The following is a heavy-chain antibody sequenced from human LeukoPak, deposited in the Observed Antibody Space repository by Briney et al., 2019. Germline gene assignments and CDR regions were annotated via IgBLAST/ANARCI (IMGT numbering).Heavy chain of an antibody. Sequence: GESLRFSCKGSGYSFTSYWISWVRQMPGKGLEWMGRIDPGDSYTNYSPSFQGHVTISADKSISTAYLQWSSLKASDTAMYYCARRWGSRGYFDYWGQGTLVTVSS. V-gene: IGHV5-10-1*01. J-gene: IGHJ4*02. D-gene: IGHD2-21*01. CDR1: GYSFTSYW. CDR2: IDPGDSYT. CDR3: ARRWGSRGYFDY.